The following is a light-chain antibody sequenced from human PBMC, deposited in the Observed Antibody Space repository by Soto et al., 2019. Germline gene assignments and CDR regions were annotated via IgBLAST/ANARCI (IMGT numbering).Light chain of an antibody. CDR3: CSYTVSGTYV. Sequence: QSALTQPASGSGSPGQSITMSCTGTSSDVGGYNYVSWYQQHPVKAPKLMIYAVSNRPSGVSNRFSGSKSGNTATLNISGLQSQDEADYYCCSYTVSGTYVFGTGTKVTVL. V-gene: IGLV2-14*01. J-gene: IGLJ1*01. CDR2: AVS. CDR1: SSDVGGYNY.